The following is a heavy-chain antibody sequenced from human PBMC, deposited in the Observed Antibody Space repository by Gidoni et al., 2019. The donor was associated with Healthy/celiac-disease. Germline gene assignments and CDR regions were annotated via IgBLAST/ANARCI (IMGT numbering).Heavy chain of an antibody. Sequence: QLQLQESGSGLVKPSQTRSLTCAVSGGSISSAGYSWSWIRQPPGKGLEWIGYIYPSGSTYYNPSLKSRVTISVDRSKNQFSLKLSSVTAADTAVYYCASLLYYFDYWGQGTLVTVSS. V-gene: IGHV4-30-2*01. J-gene: IGHJ4*02. CDR2: IYPSGST. CDR1: GGSISSAGYS. CDR3: ASLLYYFDY.